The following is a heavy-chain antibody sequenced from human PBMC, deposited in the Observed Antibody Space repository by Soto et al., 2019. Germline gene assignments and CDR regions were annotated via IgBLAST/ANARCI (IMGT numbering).Heavy chain of an antibody. D-gene: IGHD4-17*01. Sequence: GGSLRLSCAASGFTFSSYGMHWVRQAPGKGLEWVAVISYDGSNKYYADSVKGRFTISRDNSKNTLYLQMNSLRAEDTAVYYCAKSGYGDDYYYMDVWGKGTTVTVSS. J-gene: IGHJ6*03. CDR2: ISYDGSNK. CDR1: GFTFSSYG. V-gene: IGHV3-30*18. CDR3: AKSGYGDDYYYMDV.